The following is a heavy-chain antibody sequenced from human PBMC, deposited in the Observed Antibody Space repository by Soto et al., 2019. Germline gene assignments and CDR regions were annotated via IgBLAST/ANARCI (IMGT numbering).Heavy chain of an antibody. J-gene: IGHJ4*02. D-gene: IGHD3-3*01. V-gene: IGHV1-58*01. CDR1: GFTFTSSA. CDR2: IVVGSGNT. CDR3: AGSEYDFWSGSLFSRLDY. Sequence: SVKVSCKASGFTFTSSAVQWVRQARGQRLEWIGWIVVGSGNTNYAQKFQERVTITRDMSTSTAYMELSSLRSEDTAVYYCAGSEYDFWSGSLFSRLDYWGQGTLVTVSS.